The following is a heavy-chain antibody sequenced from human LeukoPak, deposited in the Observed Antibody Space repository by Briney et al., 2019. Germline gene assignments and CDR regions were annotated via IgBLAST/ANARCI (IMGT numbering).Heavy chain of an antibody. Sequence: SETLSLTCAVYGGSFSGYYWSWIRQPPGKGLEWIGEINHSGSTKYSPSLTSRVTISVDTSKNQFSLRLSSVTAADTAVYYCARVANYYGSGSYYFDYWGQGTLVTVSS. V-gene: IGHV4-34*01. D-gene: IGHD3-10*01. CDR2: INHSGST. J-gene: IGHJ4*02. CDR1: GGSFSGYY. CDR3: ARVANYYGSGSYYFDY.